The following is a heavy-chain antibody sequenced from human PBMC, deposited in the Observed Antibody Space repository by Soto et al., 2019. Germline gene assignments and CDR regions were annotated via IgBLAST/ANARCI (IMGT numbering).Heavy chain of an antibody. CDR3: GRGYCSGGSCYSARESFDY. Sequence: ASVKVSCKASGYTFTSYAMHWVRQAPGQRLEWMGWINAGNGNTKYSQKFQGRVTITRDTSASTAYMELSSLRSEDTAVYYCGRGYCSGGSCYSARESFDYWGQGTLVTVSS. V-gene: IGHV1-3*01. J-gene: IGHJ4*02. D-gene: IGHD2-15*01. CDR2: INAGNGNT. CDR1: GYTFTSYA.